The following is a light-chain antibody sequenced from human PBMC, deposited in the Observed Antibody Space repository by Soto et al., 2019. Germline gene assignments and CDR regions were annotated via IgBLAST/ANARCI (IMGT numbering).Light chain of an antibody. CDR3: QTWDSSSGWV. CDR1: QLGDKY. CDR2: EDT. J-gene: IGLJ1*01. Sequence: SYELTQPPSVSVSPGQTASITCAGDQLGDKYACWYQQRPGQSPVLVIYEDTKRPSGIPERFSGCNSGNKATLTISGTQTLDEADYYCQTWDSSSGWVFGTGTKVT. V-gene: IGLV3-1*01.